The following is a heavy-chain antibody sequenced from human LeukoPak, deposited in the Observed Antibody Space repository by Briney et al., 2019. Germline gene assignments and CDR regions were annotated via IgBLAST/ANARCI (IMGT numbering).Heavy chain of an antibody. CDR3: ARGEEGLRLFDY. D-gene: IGHD4-17*01. V-gene: IGHV1-69*04. CDR1: GGTFSSYA. CDR2: IIPILGIA. Sequence: ASVKVSCKASGGTFSSYAISWVRQAPGQGLEWMGRIIPILGIANYAQKFQGRVTITADKSTSTAYMELSSLRSEDTAVYYCARGEEGLRLFDYWGQGTLVTVSS. J-gene: IGHJ4*02.